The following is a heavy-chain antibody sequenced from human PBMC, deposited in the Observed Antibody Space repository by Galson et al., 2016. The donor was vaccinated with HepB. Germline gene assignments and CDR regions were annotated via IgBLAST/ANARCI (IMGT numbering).Heavy chain of an antibody. CDR2: ISGSGGIT. D-gene: IGHD2-15*01. CDR3: VRHDIGGFDG. V-gene: IGHV3-23*01. CDR1: GFTFSNYA. J-gene: IGHJ1*01. Sequence: SLRLSCAASGFTFSNYAMNWVRQAPGKGLEWVSGISGSGGITYYADSVKGRFTISRYNSKNTLYLQLNSLRVEDTALYYCVRHDIGGFDGWGQDTLVTVSS.